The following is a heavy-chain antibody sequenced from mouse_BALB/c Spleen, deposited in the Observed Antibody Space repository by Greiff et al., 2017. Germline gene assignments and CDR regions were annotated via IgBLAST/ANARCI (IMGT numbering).Heavy chain of an antibody. D-gene: IGHD2-4*01. J-gene: IGHJ3*01. CDR2: INPSTGYT. CDR1: GYTFTSYW. Sequence: VQLQQSGAELVKPGASVQMSCKASGYTFTSYWMHWVKQRPGQGLEWIGYINPSTGYTEYNQKFKDKATLTADKSSSTAYMQLSSLTSEDSAVYYCATTMRFAYWGQGTLVTVSA. V-gene: IGHV1-7*01. CDR3: ATTMRFAY.